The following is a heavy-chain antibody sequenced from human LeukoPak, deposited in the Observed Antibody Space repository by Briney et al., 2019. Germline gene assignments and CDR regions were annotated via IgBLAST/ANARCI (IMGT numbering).Heavy chain of an antibody. CDR3: ARQFYESRSPHAKYFQQ. Sequence: PSETLSLTCSVSGGSLSSSSYYWGWIRQAPGRGLEWIGNIYYSGSTYYSPSLKSRVTISLHTSKNQFSLKLNSVTAADTAVYYCARQFYESRSPHAKYFQQWGQGTLVTVSS. CDR1: GGSLSSSSYY. CDR2: IYYSGST. D-gene: IGHD3-22*01. V-gene: IGHV4-39*01. J-gene: IGHJ1*01.